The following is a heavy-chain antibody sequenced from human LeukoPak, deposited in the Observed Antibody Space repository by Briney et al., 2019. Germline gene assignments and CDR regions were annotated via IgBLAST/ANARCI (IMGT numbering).Heavy chain of an antibody. CDR3: AREWLLWEDPGGFHP. D-gene: IGHD3-3*01. CDR2: IKQDGSEK. V-gene: IGHV3-7*01. Sequence: GGSLRLSCAASGFTLSSYAMSWVRQAPGKGLEWVANIKQDGSEKYYVDSVKGRFTISRDNAKNSLYLQMDSLRAEDTAVYYCAREWLLWEDPGGFHPWGQGTLVTVSS. J-gene: IGHJ5*02. CDR1: GFTLSSYA.